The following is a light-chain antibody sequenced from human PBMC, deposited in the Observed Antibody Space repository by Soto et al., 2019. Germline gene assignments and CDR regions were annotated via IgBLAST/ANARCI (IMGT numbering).Light chain of an antibody. Sequence: EIMLTQSPATLSLSPGERATLSCRASQSVSSYLAWYQQKPGQAPRLLIYGASNRATGIPDRFSGSVSGTDFTLTISRLEPEDFAVYYCQQRYNWPATFGQGTKV. V-gene: IGKV3-11*01. CDR3: QQRYNWPAT. J-gene: IGKJ1*01. CDR2: GAS. CDR1: QSVSSY.